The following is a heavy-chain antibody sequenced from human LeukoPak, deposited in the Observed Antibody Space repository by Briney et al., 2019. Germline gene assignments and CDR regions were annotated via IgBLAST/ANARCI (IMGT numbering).Heavy chain of an antibody. CDR3: ARELPREVTLDY. CDR1: GFTLSSYE. CDR2: INSDGSRT. Sequence: GSLRPSCAASGFTLSSYEMHWVRQAPGKGLVWVSRINSDGSRTGYADSVKGRFTISRDNAKNTLYLQMNSLRAEDTAIYYCARELPREVTLDYWGQGTLVTVSS. J-gene: IGHJ4*02. V-gene: IGHV3-74*01. D-gene: IGHD2-21*02.